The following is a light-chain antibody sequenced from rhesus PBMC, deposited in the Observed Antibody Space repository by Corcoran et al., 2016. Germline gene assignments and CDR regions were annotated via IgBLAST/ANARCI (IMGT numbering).Light chain of an antibody. CDR2: FAS. J-gene: IGKJ4*01. Sequence: DIQMTQSPSSLSASVGDKVTITCHASQDISSWLAWYQHKPGKAPKPLIYFASSLQRGVPSRFSCSGAGTDYTLTINSLQSEDFATYYCQQYDDLPLTFGGGTKVELK. V-gene: IGKV1-19*01. CDR3: QQYDDLPLT. CDR1: QDISSW.